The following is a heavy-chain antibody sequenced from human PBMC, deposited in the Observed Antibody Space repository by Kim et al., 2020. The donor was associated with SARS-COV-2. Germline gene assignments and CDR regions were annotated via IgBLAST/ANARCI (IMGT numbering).Heavy chain of an antibody. CDR2: INSDGSST. CDR1: GFTFSSYW. CDR3: ARPIKLRYFDWLQEDAFDI. Sequence: GGSLRLSCAASGFTFSSYWMHWVRQAPGKGLVWVSRINSDGSSTSYADSVKGRFTISRDNAKNTLYLQMNSLRAEDTAVYYCARPIKLRYFDWLQEDAFDIWGQGTMVTVSS. D-gene: IGHD3-9*01. V-gene: IGHV3-74*01. J-gene: IGHJ3*02.